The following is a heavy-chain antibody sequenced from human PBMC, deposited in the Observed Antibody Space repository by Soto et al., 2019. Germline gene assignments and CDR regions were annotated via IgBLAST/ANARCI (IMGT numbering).Heavy chain of an antibody. CDR1: GFTFSSYE. CDR3: AREAYDFWSGYYGPYGMDD. Sequence: PGGSLRLSCAASGFTFSSYEMNWVRQAPGKGLEWVSYISSSGSTIYYADSVKGRFTISRDNAKNSLYLQMNSLRAEDTAVYYCAREAYDFWSGYYGPYGMDDWGQGTTVTVSS. D-gene: IGHD3-3*01. J-gene: IGHJ6*02. V-gene: IGHV3-48*03. CDR2: ISSSGSTI.